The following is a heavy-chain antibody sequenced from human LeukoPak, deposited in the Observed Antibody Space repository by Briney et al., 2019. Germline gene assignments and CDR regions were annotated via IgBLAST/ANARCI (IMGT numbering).Heavy chain of an antibody. J-gene: IGHJ5*02. CDR3: ARATYSSSWYTRFDP. CDR1: GYTFTSYD. Sequence: APVKVSCKASGYTFTSYDINWVRQATGQGLEWMGWMNPNSGNTGYAQKFQGRVTMTRNTSISTAYMELSSLRSEDTAVYYCARATYSSSWYTRFDPWGQGTLVTVSS. V-gene: IGHV1-8*01. CDR2: MNPNSGNT. D-gene: IGHD6-13*01.